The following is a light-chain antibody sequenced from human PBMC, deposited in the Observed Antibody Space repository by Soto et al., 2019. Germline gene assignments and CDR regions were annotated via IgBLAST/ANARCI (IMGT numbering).Light chain of an antibody. CDR3: QQYDNRPPWT. V-gene: IGKV3-15*01. CDR1: QSVSKN. J-gene: IGKJ1*01. CDR2: DAS. Sequence: EIVLTQSAATLSVSPGERATLFCRASQSVSKNLAWYQQQPGQAPRLLIHDASSRATGIPARFSGSGSGTEFSLTITSLQSEDFALYYCQQYDNRPPWTFGQGTKVDIK.